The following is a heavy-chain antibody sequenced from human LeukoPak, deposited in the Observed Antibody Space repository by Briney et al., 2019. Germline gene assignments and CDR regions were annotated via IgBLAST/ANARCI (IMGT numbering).Heavy chain of an antibody. CDR2: IKSKANSYAT. V-gene: IGHV3-73*01. CDR1: GFTFSGSA. J-gene: IGHJ4*02. CDR3: TTPLTIFGVVIDDY. Sequence: GGSLRLSYAASGFTFSGSAMHWVRQASGKGGDGVGRIKSKANSYATAYAASVKGRFTISRDDSKNTAYLQMNSLKTEDTAVYYCTTPLTIFGVVIDDYWGQGTLVTVSS. D-gene: IGHD3-3*01.